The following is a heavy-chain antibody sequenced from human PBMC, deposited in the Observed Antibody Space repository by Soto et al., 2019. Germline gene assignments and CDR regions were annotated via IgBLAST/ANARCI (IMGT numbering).Heavy chain of an antibody. V-gene: IGHV4-31*03. CDR1: GGSISSGGYY. CDR3: ARYIGDYVPYYFDY. J-gene: IGHJ4*02. D-gene: IGHD4-17*01. Sequence: SETLSLTCTVSGGSISSGGYYWSWIRQHPGKGLEWIGYIYYSGSTYYNPSLKSRVTISVDTSKNQFSLKLSSVTAADTAVYYCARYIGDYVPYYFDYWGQGTLVTVSS. CDR2: IYYSGST.